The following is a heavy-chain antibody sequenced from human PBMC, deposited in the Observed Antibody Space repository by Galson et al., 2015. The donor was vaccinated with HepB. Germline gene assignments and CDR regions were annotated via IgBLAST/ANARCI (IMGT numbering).Heavy chain of an antibody. V-gene: IGHV3-30*14. CDR1: GFTLSSYD. CDR2: IWYDGSTK. Sequence: SLRLSCAASGFTLSSYDLYWVRQAPGKGLKWVAVIWYDGSTKYYKDSVRGRFTVSRDNSKNTLYLDMNSLKGEDTALYYWSRDFGFCLDHWGQGTLVSVSS. D-gene: IGHD3-3*01. J-gene: IGHJ4*02. CDR3: SRDFGFCLDH.